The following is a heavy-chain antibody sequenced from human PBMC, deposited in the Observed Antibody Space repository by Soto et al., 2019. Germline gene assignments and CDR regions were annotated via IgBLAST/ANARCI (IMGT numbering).Heavy chain of an antibody. V-gene: IGHV3-33*01. J-gene: IGHJ5*02. D-gene: IGHD2-2*02. CDR3: VRSSFCTTTTCYNLGWFAP. Sequence: QVSLVESGGGVVQAGVSLRLSWATSGFTFSGFVMQWVRQAPGKGMEWVAVIWYAGSQSYYAYSVTGRFTISRDDAKNTLYLHMNNLTVEDTAVYYCVRSSFCTTTTCYNLGWFAPWGQGTLVTVSS. CDR1: GFTFSGFV. CDR2: IWYAGSQS.